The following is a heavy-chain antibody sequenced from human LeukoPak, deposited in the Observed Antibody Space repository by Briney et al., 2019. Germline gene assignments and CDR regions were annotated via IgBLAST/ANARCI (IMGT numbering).Heavy chain of an antibody. V-gene: IGHV3-11*01. J-gene: IGHJ3*02. CDR1: GFIFSDYY. CDR2: LSSSGSNT. CDR3: ARGRSGGYTGDAFDI. D-gene: IGHD3-22*01. Sequence: GSLRLSCVASGFIFSDYYMSWIRQTPGKGLEWLSYLSSSGSNTYNADSVKGRFTISRDNAKNSLYLQMNSLRVEDTAVYYCARGRSGGYTGDAFDIWGQGTVVTVSS.